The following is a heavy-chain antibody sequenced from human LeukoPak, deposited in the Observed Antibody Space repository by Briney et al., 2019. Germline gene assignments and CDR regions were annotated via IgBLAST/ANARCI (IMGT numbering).Heavy chain of an antibody. Sequence: ASVKVSCKASGYTFTSYGISWVRQAPGQRLEWMGWITGGTNKTEYSHKFQGRITITRDTAANTAYMELTSLGSEDTADYYCARDGNRWYHWFDLWGQGTLVTVSS. CDR2: ITGGTNKT. J-gene: IGHJ5*02. V-gene: IGHV1-3*01. CDR3: ARDGNRWYHWFDL. CDR1: GYTFTSYG. D-gene: IGHD2-15*01.